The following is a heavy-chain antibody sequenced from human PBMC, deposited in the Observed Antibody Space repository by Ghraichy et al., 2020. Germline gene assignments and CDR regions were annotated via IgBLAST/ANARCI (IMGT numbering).Heavy chain of an antibody. CDR1: GGSFSGYY. D-gene: IGHD3-3*01. CDR3: ARLALYNFGVVINIYYYGMDV. Sequence: SQTLSLTCAVYGGSFSGYYWSWIRQPPGKGLEWIGEINHSGSTNYNPSLKSRVTISVDTSKNQFSLELSSVTAADTAVYYCARLALYNFGVVINIYYYGMDVWGQGTTVTVSS. J-gene: IGHJ6*02. V-gene: IGHV4-34*01. CDR2: INHSGST.